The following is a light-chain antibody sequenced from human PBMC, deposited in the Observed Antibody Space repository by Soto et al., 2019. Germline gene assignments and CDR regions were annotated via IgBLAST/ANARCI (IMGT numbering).Light chain of an antibody. Sequence: DIQMTQSPSSLSASVGDKVPITCRASQSVHNYLNWYQQKPGKPPNLVIYAASTLQSGVPSRFSGSGSGTEFTLTISSLQPEEVGTCFCQQTSSTPWTFGQGTKVEF. J-gene: IGKJ1*01. CDR1: QSVHNY. V-gene: IGKV1-39*01. CDR2: AAS. CDR3: QQTSSTPWT.